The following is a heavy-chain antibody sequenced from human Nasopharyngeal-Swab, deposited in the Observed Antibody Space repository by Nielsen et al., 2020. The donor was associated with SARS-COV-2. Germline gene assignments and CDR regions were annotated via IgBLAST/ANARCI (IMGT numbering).Heavy chain of an antibody. J-gene: IGHJ4*02. CDR2: IYYSGRT. CDR3: ARRIGSYHLDY. V-gene: IGHV4-61*07. Sequence: WIRQPPGKGLEWIGFIYYSGRTNYNPSLKSRVTISVDTSKNQFSLKLSSVTAADTAVYYCARRIGSYHLDYWGQGTLVTVSS. D-gene: IGHD1-26*01.